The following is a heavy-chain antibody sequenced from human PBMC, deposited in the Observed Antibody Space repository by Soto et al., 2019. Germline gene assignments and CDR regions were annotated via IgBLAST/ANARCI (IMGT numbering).Heavy chain of an antibody. V-gene: IGHV1-69*05. J-gene: IGHJ3*02. D-gene: IGHD1-1*01. Sequence: SVKVSCKASGGAFSSYAIRLVRQAPGQGLECMGGIIPIFGTANYAQKLQGRVTMTTDTSTSTAYMELRSLRSDDTAVYYCARNLRYDAFEIWGQGTMVTV. CDR1: GGAFSSYA. CDR3: ARNLRYDAFEI. CDR2: IIPIFGTA.